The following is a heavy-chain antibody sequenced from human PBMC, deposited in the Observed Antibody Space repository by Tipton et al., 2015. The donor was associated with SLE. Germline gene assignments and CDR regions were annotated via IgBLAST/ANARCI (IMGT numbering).Heavy chain of an antibody. J-gene: IGHJ3*02. CDR1: GYTFTGYY. V-gene: IGHV1-2*02. CDR3: ARDSTMVVTPDAFDI. D-gene: IGHD4-23*01. Sequence: QSGPEVKKPGASVKVSCKASGYTFTGYYLHWVRQAPGQGLEWMGWINPNSGGTNYAQKFQGRVTMTRDTSISTAYMELSRLRSDDTAVYYCARDSTMVVTPDAFDIWGQGTMVTASS. CDR2: INPNSGGT.